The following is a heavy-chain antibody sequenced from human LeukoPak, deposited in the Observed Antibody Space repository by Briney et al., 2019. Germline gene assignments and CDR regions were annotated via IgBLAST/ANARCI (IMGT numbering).Heavy chain of an antibody. Sequence: GASVKVSCKASGYTFTGYYMHWVRQAPGQGLEWMGWISAYNGNTNYAQKLQGRVTMTTDTSTSTAYMELRSLRSDDTAVYYCARYTSVRQLGYWGQGTLVTVSS. V-gene: IGHV1-18*04. D-gene: IGHD6-13*01. CDR3: ARYTSVRQLGY. CDR2: ISAYNGNT. CDR1: GYTFTGYY. J-gene: IGHJ4*02.